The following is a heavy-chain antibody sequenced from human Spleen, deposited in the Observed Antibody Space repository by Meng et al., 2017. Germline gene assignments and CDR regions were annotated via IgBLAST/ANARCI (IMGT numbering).Heavy chain of an antibody. CDR2: IYRDETT. CDR1: GFTVSSNY. CDR3: AKFWALYDSSGSHRALNS. D-gene: IGHD3-22*01. J-gene: IGHJ5*01. Sequence: GESLKISCAASGFTVSSNYMSWVRQAPGKGLGLVSVIYRDETTYYADSVKGRFTLSRDNSENTLYLHLNNLRAEDTAIYYCAKFWALYDSSGSHRALNSWGHG. V-gene: IGHV3-53*01.